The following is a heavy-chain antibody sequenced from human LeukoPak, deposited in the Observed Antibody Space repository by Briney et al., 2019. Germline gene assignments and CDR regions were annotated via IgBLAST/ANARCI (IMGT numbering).Heavy chain of an antibody. CDR2: INPTCGGT. V-gene: IGHV1-2*02. J-gene: IGHJ6*03. Sequence: SMKVSCKASGYTFTGYYMHWVRHGPGQGLEWMGWINPTCGGTNYEQEVQVRVTMTMDTSITTAYMELSRQRSDDTAVYYCAREGDYYYYMDVWGKGTTVTVSS. D-gene: IGHD3-16*01. CDR3: AREGDYYYYMDV. CDR1: GYTFTGYY.